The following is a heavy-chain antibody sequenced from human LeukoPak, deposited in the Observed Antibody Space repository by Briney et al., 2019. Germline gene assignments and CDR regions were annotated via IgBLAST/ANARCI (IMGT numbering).Heavy chain of an antibody. CDR2: IYPDDSDT. CDR3: ARQGEAAAGPADY. D-gene: IGHD6-25*01. CDR1: GYSFTSYW. Sequence: PGESLKISCKGSGYSFTSYWIGWVRQMPGKGLEWMGIIYPDDSDTRYSPSFQGQVTISADESISTAYLQWHRLKASDTAMYYCARQGEAAAGPADYWGQGTLVSVSS. V-gene: IGHV5-51*01. J-gene: IGHJ4*02.